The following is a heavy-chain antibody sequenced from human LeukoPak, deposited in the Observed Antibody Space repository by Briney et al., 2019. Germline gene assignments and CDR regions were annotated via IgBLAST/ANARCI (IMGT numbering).Heavy chain of an antibody. V-gene: IGHV4-39*07. CDR1: GGSISSSSYY. CDR2: IYYSGSP. J-gene: IGHJ4*02. CDR3: ARVAAAGNYYFDY. D-gene: IGHD6-13*01. Sequence: SETLSLTCTVSGGSISSSSYYWGWIRQPPGKGLEWIGSIYYSGSPYYNPSPKSRVTISIDTSKNQFSLKLSSVTAADTAVYFCARVAAAGNYYFDYWGQGTLVTVSS.